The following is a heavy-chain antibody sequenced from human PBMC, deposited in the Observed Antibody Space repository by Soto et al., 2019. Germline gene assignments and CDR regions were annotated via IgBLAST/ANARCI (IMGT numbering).Heavy chain of an antibody. CDR2: IKQDGSEK. CDR3: ASPQYYDFWSGYYGYYYYYMDV. CDR1: GFTFSSYW. V-gene: IGHV3-7*01. Sequence: EVQLVESGGGLVQPGGSLRLSCAASGFTFSSYWMSWVRQAPGKGLEWVANIKQDGSEKYYVDSVKGRFTISRDNAKNSLYLQMNSLRGEDTAVYYCASPQYYDFWSGYYGYYYYYMDVWGKGTTVTVSS. D-gene: IGHD3-3*01. J-gene: IGHJ6*03.